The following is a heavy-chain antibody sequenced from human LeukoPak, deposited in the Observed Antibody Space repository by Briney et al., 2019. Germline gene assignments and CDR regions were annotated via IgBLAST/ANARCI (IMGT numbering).Heavy chain of an antibody. CDR1: GGSISSGGYY. J-gene: IGHJ6*02. Sequence: TLSLPCTVSGGSISSGGYYWSWIRPHPGKGLEWIGYIYYSGSTYYNPSLKSRVTISVDTSKNQFSLKLSSVTAADTAVYYCARESPRQLVPLDVWGQGTTVTVSS. CDR2: IYYSGST. V-gene: IGHV4-31*03. D-gene: IGHD6-6*01. CDR3: ARESPRQLVPLDV.